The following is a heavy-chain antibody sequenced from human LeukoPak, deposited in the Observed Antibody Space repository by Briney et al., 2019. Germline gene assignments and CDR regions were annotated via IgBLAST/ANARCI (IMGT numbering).Heavy chain of an antibody. Sequence: GRSLRLSCAASGFMFSIYAMHWVRQSPGKGLEWLGFLSFDGTYDQYLESVKGRFTISRDNSKNTLYLQMDRLRVEDTAVYYCAREGTYSDFWSGYFELWGQGTPVTVSS. CDR2: LSFDGTYD. CDR1: GFMFSIYA. J-gene: IGHJ4*02. CDR3: AREGTYSDFWSGYFEL. D-gene: IGHD3-3*01. V-gene: IGHV3-30*04.